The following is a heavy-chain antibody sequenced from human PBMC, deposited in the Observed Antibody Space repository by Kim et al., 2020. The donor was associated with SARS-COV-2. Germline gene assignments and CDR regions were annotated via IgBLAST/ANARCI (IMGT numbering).Heavy chain of an antibody. J-gene: IGHJ4*02. CDR1: GGSISSSSYY. V-gene: IGHV4-39*01. CDR3: ARVVRYDFWSGPDY. CDR2: IYYSGST. D-gene: IGHD3-3*01. Sequence: SETLSLTCTVSGGSISSSSYYWGWIRQPPGKGLEWIGSIYYSGSTYYNPSLKSRVTISVDTSKNQFSLKLSSVTAADTAVYYCARVVRYDFWSGPDYWGQGTLVTVSS.